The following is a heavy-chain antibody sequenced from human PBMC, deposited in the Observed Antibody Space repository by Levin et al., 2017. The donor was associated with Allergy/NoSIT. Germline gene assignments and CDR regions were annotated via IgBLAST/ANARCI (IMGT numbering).Heavy chain of an antibody. J-gene: IGHJ6*02. V-gene: IGHV3-7*01. CDR3: AREGPLPYSSGWYNYYYYYGMDV. D-gene: IGHD6-19*01. CDR2: IKQDGSEK. CDR1: GFTFSSYW. Sequence: PGGSLRLSCAASGFTFSSYWMSWVRQAPGKGLEWVANIKQDGSEKYYVDSVKGRFTISRDNAKNSLYLQMNSLRAEDTAVYYCAREGPLPYSSGWYNYYYYYGMDVWGQGTTVTVSS.